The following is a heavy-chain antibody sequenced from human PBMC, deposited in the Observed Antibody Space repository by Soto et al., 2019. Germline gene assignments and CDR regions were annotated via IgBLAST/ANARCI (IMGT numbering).Heavy chain of an antibody. J-gene: IGHJ6*02. Sequence: QVQLVASGGGLVKPGVSLRLSCAASGFIFSDYYMSWIRQAPGKGLEWVSYISSSGSYTNYADSVKGRFTISRDNAKNSLFLQMNSLRGEDTAVYYCARTYCGGDCYLTPRYYGMDVWGQGTTVTVSS. V-gene: IGHV3-11*06. CDR3: ARTYCGGDCYLTPRYYGMDV. CDR1: GFIFSDYY. CDR2: ISSSGSYT. D-gene: IGHD2-21*02.